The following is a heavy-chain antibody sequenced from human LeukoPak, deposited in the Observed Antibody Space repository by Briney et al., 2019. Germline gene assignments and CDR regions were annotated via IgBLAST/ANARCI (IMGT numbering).Heavy chain of an antibody. CDR3: AKDTRGKYSSSWYGNY. V-gene: IGHV3-30*02. Sequence: GGSLRLSCAASGFTFSSYGMHWVRQAPGKGLEWVAFIRYDGSNKYYADSVKGRFTISRDNSKNTLYLQMNSLRAEDTAVYYCAKDTRGKYSSSWYGNYWGQGTLVTVSS. D-gene: IGHD6-13*01. J-gene: IGHJ4*02. CDR2: IRYDGSNK. CDR1: GFTFSSYG.